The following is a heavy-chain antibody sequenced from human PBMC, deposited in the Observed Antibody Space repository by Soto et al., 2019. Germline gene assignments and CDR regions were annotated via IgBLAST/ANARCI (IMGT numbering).Heavy chain of an antibody. J-gene: IGHJ4*02. CDR3: ASGGQTIIPKD. CDR1: GGSFSGYY. V-gene: IGHV4-34*01. D-gene: IGHD5-12*01. Sequence: SETLSLTCAVYGGSFSGYYWIWIRQPPGKGLDWIGEINHGGSTNYNPSLKSRVTISIDTSKNQFSLKLSSVTAADTAVYYCASGGQTIIPKDWGQGTLVTVSS. CDR2: INHGGST.